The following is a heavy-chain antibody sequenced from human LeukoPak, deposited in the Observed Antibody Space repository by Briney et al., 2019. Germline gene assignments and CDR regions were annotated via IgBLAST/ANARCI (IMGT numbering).Heavy chain of an antibody. Sequence: SETLSLTCTVSGGSISSSSYYWGWIRQPPGKGLEWVGSIYYSGSTYYNPSLKSRVTISVDTSKNQFSLKLSSVTAADTAVYYCARHAPSGSYYGSSGYYMDVWGKGTTVTVSS. CDR2: IYYSGST. D-gene: IGHD1-26*01. J-gene: IGHJ6*03. CDR3: ARHAPSGSYYGSSGYYMDV. V-gene: IGHV4-39*01. CDR1: GGSISSSSYY.